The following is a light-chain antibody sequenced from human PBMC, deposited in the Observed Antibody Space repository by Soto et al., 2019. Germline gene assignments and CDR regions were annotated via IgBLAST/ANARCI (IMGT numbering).Light chain of an antibody. CDR1: SSDVGGYDY. CDR2: DVS. CDR3: SSYTSSSYVV. V-gene: IGLV2-14*01. J-gene: IGLJ2*01. Sequence: QSALTQPVSVSGSPGQSITISCTGTSSDVGGYDYVSWYQQHPGKAPKVMIYDVSDRPSGISNRFSGSKSGNTASLTISGLQAEDEADYYCSSYTSSSYVVFGRDQADRP.